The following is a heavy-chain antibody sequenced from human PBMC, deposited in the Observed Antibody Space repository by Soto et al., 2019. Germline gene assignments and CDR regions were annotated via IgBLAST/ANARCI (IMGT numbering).Heavy chain of an antibody. CDR1: GGSISSSSYY. J-gene: IGHJ5*02. D-gene: IGHD6-6*01. CDR3: ARGRSIAARQGANWFDP. Sequence: PSETLSLTCTVSGGSISSSSYYWGWIRQPPGKGLEWIGSIYYSGSTYYNPSLKSRVTISVDTSKNQFSLKLSSVTAADTAVYYCARGRSIAARQGANWFDPWGQGTLVTVSS. CDR2: IYYSGST. V-gene: IGHV4-39*01.